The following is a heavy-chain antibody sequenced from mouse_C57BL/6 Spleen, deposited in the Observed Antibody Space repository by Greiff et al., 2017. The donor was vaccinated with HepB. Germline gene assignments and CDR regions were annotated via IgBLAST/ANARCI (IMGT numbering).Heavy chain of an antibody. CDR3: ASQGLPFAY. CDR1: GYTFTSYG. V-gene: IGHV1-81*01. Sequence: VQLQQSGAELARPGASVKLSCKASGYTFTSYGISWVKQRTGQGLEWIGEIYPRSGNTYYNEKFKGKATLTADKSSSTAYMELRSLTSEDSAVYFCASQGLPFAYWGQGTLVTVSA. D-gene: IGHD3-3*01. CDR2: IYPRSGNT. J-gene: IGHJ3*01.